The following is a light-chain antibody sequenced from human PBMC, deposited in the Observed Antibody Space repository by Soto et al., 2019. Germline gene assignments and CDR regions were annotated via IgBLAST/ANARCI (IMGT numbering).Light chain of an antibody. Sequence: QSALTQPASVSGSPGQSITISCTGTSSDVGGYKYVSWYQQHPDKAPKLIIFEVSNRPSGISSRFSGSKSGNTASLTISGLQAEDEAYYYCASYTSSSTSVIFGTGTKLTVL. J-gene: IGLJ2*01. CDR3: ASYTSSSTSVI. CDR2: EVS. V-gene: IGLV2-14*01. CDR1: SSDVGGYKY.